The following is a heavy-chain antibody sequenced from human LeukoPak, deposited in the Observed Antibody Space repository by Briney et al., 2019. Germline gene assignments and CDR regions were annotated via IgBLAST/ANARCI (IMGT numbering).Heavy chain of an antibody. CDR2: FDPEDGET. Sequence: ASVKVSCKVSGYTLTELSMHWVRRAPGKGLEWMGGFDPEDGETIYAQKFQGRVTMTEDTSTDTAYMELSSLRSEDTAVYYCATDKRIAVAGTNYYYGMDVWGQGTPVTVSS. CDR3: ATDKRIAVAGTNYYYGMDV. CDR1: GYTLTELS. V-gene: IGHV1-24*01. J-gene: IGHJ6*02. D-gene: IGHD6-19*01.